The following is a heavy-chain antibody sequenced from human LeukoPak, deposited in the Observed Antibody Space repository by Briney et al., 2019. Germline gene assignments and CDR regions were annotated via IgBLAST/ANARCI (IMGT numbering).Heavy chain of an antibody. CDR2: ISYDGSNK. D-gene: IGHD4-17*01. CDR1: GFTFSSYG. CDR3: AKPYGDYEGMGAFDI. J-gene: IGHJ3*02. Sequence: GGSLRLSCAASGFTFSSYGMHWVRQAPGKGLEWVAVISYDGSNKYYADSVKGRFTISRDNSKNTLYLQMNSLRAEDTAVYYCAKPYGDYEGMGAFDIWGQGTMVTVSS. V-gene: IGHV3-30*18.